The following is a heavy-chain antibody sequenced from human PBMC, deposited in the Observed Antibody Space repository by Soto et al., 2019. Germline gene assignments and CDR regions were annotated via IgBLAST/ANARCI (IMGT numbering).Heavy chain of an antibody. CDR1: GGSISSSSYY. Sequence: SETLSLTCTVSGGSISSSSYYWGWIRQSPGKGLEWIGSFYYSGSTYYSPSLRSRVTISGDTSRKQISLRLSSVTAADTAVYYCARISVASRYMDVWGKGTTVTASS. CDR3: ARISVASRYMDV. D-gene: IGHD5-12*01. V-gene: IGHV4-39*01. CDR2: FYYSGST. J-gene: IGHJ6*03.